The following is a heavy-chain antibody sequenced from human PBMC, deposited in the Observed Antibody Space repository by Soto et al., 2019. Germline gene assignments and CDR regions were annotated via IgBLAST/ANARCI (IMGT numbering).Heavy chain of an antibody. CDR3: TRYLDF. J-gene: IGHJ4*02. CDR2: INQDGSEK. Sequence: VGSLRLSCAASGFTFSTSWMDWVRQTPGKGLEWVANINQDGSEKNYVDSVKGRFTISRDNAKNSLFLQMSSLTAEDSGLYYCTRYLDFWGQGTLVTVSS. CDR1: GFTFSTSW. V-gene: IGHV3-7*01.